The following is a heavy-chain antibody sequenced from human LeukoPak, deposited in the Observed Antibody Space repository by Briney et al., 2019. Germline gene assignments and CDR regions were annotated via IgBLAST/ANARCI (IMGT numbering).Heavy chain of an antibody. D-gene: IGHD3-22*01. Sequence: ASVKVSCKASGYTFTSYYMHWVRQAPGQGLEWMGIINPSGGSTSYSQKFQGRVTMTRDTSTSTIYMELSSLRSEDTAVYYCAREDYYDNSGYSFWGQGTLVTVSS. CDR1: GYTFTSYY. J-gene: IGHJ4*02. CDR2: INPSGGST. V-gene: IGHV1-46*01. CDR3: AREDYYDNSGYSF.